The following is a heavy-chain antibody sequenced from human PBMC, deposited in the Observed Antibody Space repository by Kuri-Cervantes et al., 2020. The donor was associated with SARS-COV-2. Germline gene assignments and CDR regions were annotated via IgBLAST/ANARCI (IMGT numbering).Heavy chain of an antibody. V-gene: IGHV4-30-2*01. Sequence: LRLSCAASGFTFSSYAMSWVRQAPGKGLEWIGYAYPSGHTYYHPSLRSRVTISLDTSQNHFSLKLNSVTAADTAVYYCARVGRTFTSSHGGIADSWGQGILVTVSS. CDR1: GFTFSSYA. D-gene: IGHD2-2*01. CDR2: AYPSGHT. CDR3: ARVGRTFTSSHGGIADS. J-gene: IGHJ4*02.